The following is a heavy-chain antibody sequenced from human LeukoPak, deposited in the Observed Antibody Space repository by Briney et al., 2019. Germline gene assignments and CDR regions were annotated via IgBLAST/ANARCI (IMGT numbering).Heavy chain of an antibody. CDR2: IYGGTT. V-gene: IGHV3-53*01. CDR1: GFTFSSYS. CDR3: ARDFEGVHRTTNSYTYYYYMDV. J-gene: IGHJ6*03. Sequence: PGGSLRLSCAASGFTFSSYSMNWVRQAPGKGPEWVSIIYGGTTYYADSVKGRFTISRDNSKNTVYLQMNSLRAEDTAVYYCARDFEGVHRTTNSYTYYYYMDVWGKGTTVIVSS. D-gene: IGHD2/OR15-2a*01.